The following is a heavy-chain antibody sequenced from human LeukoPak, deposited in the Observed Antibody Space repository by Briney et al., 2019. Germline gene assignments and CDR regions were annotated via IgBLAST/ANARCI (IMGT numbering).Heavy chain of an antibody. J-gene: IGHJ3*02. CDR2: INSDGSST. V-gene: IGHV3-74*03. CDR1: GFTFDDYA. Sequence: GRSLRLSCAASGFTFDDYAMHWVRQAPGKGLEWVSRINSDGSSTTYADSVKGRFTFARDNAKNTVYLQMDSLRAEDTAVYYCARDISPGGWGDDAFDIWGQGTMVTVSS. CDR3: ARDISPGGWGDDAFDI. D-gene: IGHD3-16*01.